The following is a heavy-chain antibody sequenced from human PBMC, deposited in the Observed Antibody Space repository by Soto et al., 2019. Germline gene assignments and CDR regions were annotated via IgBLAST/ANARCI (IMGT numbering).Heavy chain of an antibody. J-gene: IGHJ5*02. CDR2: MNPDSGNT. D-gene: IGHD3-3*01. Sequence: QVQLVQSGAEVKKPGASVKVSCKASGYTFTNYDIHWVRQATGQGHGWMGWMNPDSGNTGQSKQFQGRVTMTRDTSISTAYMEMSSLRSEDTAVYYCARGRLRRTWFDPWGQGTLVTVSS. V-gene: IGHV1-8*01. CDR1: GYTFTNYD. CDR3: ARGRLRRTWFDP.